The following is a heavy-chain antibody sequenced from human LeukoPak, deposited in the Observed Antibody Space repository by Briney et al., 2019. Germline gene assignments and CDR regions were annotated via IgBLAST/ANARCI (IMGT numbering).Heavy chain of an antibody. CDR1: GFTFSSYS. D-gene: IGHD3-22*01. J-gene: IGHJ4*02. V-gene: IGHV3-48*01. CDR3: ARVEGYYYDSSGYSRSHY. Sequence: GGSLRLSCAASGFTFSSYSMNWVRQAPGKGLEWVSYISSSSSTIYYADSVKGRFTISRDNAKNSLYLQMNSLRAEDTAVYYRARVEGYYYDSSGYSRSHYWGQGTLVTVSS. CDR2: ISSSSSTI.